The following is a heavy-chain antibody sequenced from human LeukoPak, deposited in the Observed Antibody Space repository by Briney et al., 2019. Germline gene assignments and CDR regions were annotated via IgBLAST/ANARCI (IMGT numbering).Heavy chain of an antibody. Sequence: PGGSLRLSCGASGFNLRRYTMQWVRQVPGKGVEGGSLFSGNGKTTYYADSVKGRFTIFRDASNNSVTLQMNSLRSDDSALYFCAKEGGTMFFDSWGQGTLVTVSS. CDR3: AKEGGTMFFDS. D-gene: IGHD3-3*01. V-gene: IGHV3-43*01. CDR2: FSGNGKTT. J-gene: IGHJ5*01. CDR1: GFNLRRYT.